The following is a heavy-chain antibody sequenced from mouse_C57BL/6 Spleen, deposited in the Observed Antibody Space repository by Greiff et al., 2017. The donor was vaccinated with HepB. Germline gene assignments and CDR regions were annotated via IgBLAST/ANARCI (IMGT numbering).Heavy chain of an antibody. Sequence: VQLQQSGAELVRPGASVTLSCKASGYTFTDYEMHWVKQTPVHGLEWIGAIDPETGGTAYNQKFKGKAILTADKSSSTAYMELRSLTSEDSAVYYCTRRGLNWFAYWGQGTLVTVSA. V-gene: IGHV1-15*01. J-gene: IGHJ3*01. CDR1: GYTFTDYE. CDR3: TRRGLNWFAY. CDR2: IDPETGGT.